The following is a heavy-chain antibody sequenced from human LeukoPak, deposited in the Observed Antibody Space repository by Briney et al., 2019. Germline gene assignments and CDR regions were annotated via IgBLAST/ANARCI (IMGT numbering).Heavy chain of an antibody. Sequence: GASVKVSCKASGYTFTGYYMHWVRQAPGQGREWMGWINPNSGGTNYAQKFQGRVTMTRDTSISTAYMELSRLRSDDTAVYYCARVPYYDILTGYYPYWGQGTLVTVSS. CDR2: INPNSGGT. D-gene: IGHD3-9*01. V-gene: IGHV1-2*02. CDR1: GYTFTGYY. CDR3: ARVPYYDILTGYYPY. J-gene: IGHJ4*02.